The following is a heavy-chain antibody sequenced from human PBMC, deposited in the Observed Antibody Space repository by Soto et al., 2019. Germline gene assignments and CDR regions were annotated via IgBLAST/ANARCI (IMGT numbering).Heavy chain of an antibody. J-gene: IGHJ4*02. Sequence: PSETLSLTCTVSGDSMTKYYRSWIRQPAGKGLEWIGRVYTSGSTNYNPSLKSRVTMSIDTSNNHFSLTLKSVTAADTAVYYCARTVGAAYYFDFWGQGALVTVSS. CDR2: VYTSGST. D-gene: IGHD1-26*01. CDR1: GDSMTKYY. V-gene: IGHV4-4*07. CDR3: ARTVGAAYYFDF.